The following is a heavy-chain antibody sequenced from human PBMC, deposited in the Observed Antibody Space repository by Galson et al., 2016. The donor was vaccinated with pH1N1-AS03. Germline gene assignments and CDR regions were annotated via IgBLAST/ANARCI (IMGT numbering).Heavy chain of an antibody. D-gene: IGHD3-10*01. CDR2: TFYWSKWSN. CDR1: GDSVSGSRCVA. V-gene: IGHV6-1*01. CDR3: ARGKNSGFDY. J-gene: IGHJ4*02. Sequence: CAISGDSVSGSRCVAWNWIRQSPSRGLEWLGRTFYWSKWSNDYAESVRSRITIDPDTSNNQFSLHLNSVTPEDTAIYFCARGKNSGFDYWGQGTPVTVYS.